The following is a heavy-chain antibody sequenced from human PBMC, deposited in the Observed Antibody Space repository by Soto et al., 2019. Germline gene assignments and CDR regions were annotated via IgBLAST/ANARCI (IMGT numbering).Heavy chain of an antibody. CDR1: GGSISSSTYY. Sequence: SETLSLTCTVSGGSISSSTYYWDWIRQPPGKGLEWIGAMYYIGNKNYNPSLESRVTMSVDTSKNQFSLKLSSVTPTDTAVYYCARRSSSSLGSLFDPWGRGILVTVSS. V-gene: IGHV4-39*01. CDR3: ARRSSSSLGSLFDP. CDR2: MYYIGNK. J-gene: IGHJ5*02. D-gene: IGHD6-6*01.